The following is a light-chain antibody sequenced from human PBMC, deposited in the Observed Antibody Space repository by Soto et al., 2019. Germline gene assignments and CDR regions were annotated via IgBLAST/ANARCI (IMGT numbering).Light chain of an antibody. CDR3: SSYTSSSTVV. V-gene: IGLV2-14*01. CDR1: SSDVGGYNY. Sequence: QSVLTQPASVSGSPGQSITISCTGTSSDVGGYNYVSWYQQHPGKAPKLMIYDVSNRPSGVSNRFSGSKSGNTASLTISGLQAAAEADYYCSSYTSSSTVVFGGETKVTVL. CDR2: DVS. J-gene: IGLJ2*01.